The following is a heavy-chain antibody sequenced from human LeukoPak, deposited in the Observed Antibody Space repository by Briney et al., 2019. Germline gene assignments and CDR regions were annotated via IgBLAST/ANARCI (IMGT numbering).Heavy chain of an antibody. CDR2: IYNSGNT. Sequence: SGTLSLTCGVSGGSISSGSYYWSWIRQHTGKGLEWIGYIYNSGNTYYNTSLKSLFIISVDTSKNQFSLKLSSVTAADTVVYYCARISTLWFGEDPWGQGTLVTVSS. CDR3: ARISTLWFGEDP. D-gene: IGHD3-10*01. V-gene: IGHV4-31*01. J-gene: IGHJ5*02. CDR1: GGSISSGSYY.